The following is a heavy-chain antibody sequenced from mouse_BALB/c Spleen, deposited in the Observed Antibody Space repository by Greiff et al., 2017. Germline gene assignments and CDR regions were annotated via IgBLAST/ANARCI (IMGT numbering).Heavy chain of an antibody. J-gene: IGHJ2*01. Sequence: EAKLMESGGGLVKPGGSLKLSCAASGFTFSSYTMSWVRQTPEKRLEWVAYISNGGGSTYYPDTVKGRFTISRDNAKNTLYLQMSSLKSEDTAMYYCARHRHYFDYWGQGTTLTVSS. CDR2: ISNGGGST. CDR3: ARHRHYFDY. V-gene: IGHV5-12-2*01. CDR1: GFTFSSYT.